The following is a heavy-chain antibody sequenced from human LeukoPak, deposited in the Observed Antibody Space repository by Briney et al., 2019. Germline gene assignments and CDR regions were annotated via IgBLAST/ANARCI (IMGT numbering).Heavy chain of an antibody. J-gene: IGHJ6*02. V-gene: IGHV1-2*02. CDR1: GYTFTGYY. D-gene: IGHD6-13*01. CDR3: ARDSTRIAKGMDV. CDR2: INPNSGGT. Sequence: ASVKVSCKASGYTFTGYYMHWVRQAPGQGLEWMGWINPNSGGTNYAQKFQGRVTMTRDTSISTAYMELSRLRSVDTAVYYCARDSTRIAKGMDVWGQGTTVTVSS.